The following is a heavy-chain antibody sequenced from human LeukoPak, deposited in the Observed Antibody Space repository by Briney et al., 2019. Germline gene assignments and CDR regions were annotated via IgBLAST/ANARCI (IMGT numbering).Heavy chain of an antibody. CDR1: GCTFDDYA. Sequence: PGRSLRLSCAASGCTFDDYAMHWVRQAPGKGLEWVSGISWNSGSIGYADSVKGRFTISRDNAKNSLYLQMNSLRAEDTAVYYCARLRADWLLYYYYYGMDVWGQGTTVTVSS. J-gene: IGHJ6*02. V-gene: IGHV3-9*01. CDR2: ISWNSGSI. D-gene: IGHD3-9*01. CDR3: ARLRADWLLYYYYYGMDV.